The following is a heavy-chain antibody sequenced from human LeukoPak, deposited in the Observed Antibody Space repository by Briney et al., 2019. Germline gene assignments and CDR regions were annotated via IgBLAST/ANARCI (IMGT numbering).Heavy chain of an antibody. Sequence: GGSLRLSCAASGFTFSSYAMHWVRQAPGKGLEWVAVISYDGSNKYYADSVKGRFTISRDNSKNTLYLQMNSLRAEDTAVYYCAREGSYCGGDCYSYYYYYYMDVWGKGTTVTVSS. D-gene: IGHD2-21*02. CDR3: AREGSYCGGDCYSYYYYYYMDV. CDR2: ISYDGSNK. J-gene: IGHJ6*03. CDR1: GFTFSSYA. V-gene: IGHV3-30*01.